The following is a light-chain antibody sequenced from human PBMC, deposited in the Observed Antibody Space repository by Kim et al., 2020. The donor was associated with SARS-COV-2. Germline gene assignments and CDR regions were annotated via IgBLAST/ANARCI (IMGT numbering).Light chain of an antibody. CDR3: NTRDSSGDHQGV. Sequence: SSELTQDPAVSVALGQTVRITCRGASLRTFYASWYQQKPRHAAVLVLYGENDRPSGIPDRFSGSISGATASLTITGILAEDEADYYCNTRDSSGDHQGVFGGGTQLTVL. J-gene: IGLJ3*02. CDR1: SLRTFY. V-gene: IGLV3-19*01. CDR2: GEN.